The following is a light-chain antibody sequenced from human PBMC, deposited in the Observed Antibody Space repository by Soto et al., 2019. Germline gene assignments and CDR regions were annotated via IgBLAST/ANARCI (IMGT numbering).Light chain of an antibody. CDR1: QSISSN. CDR3: QQYGSSLAWT. Sequence: ETVMTQSPATLSVSPGERATLSCRASQSISSNLAWYQQTPGQAPRLLIYGASTRATGIPDRFSGSGSGTDFTLTISRLEPEDFAVYYCQQYGSSLAWTFGQGTKVEIK. V-gene: IGKV3-20*01. J-gene: IGKJ1*01. CDR2: GAS.